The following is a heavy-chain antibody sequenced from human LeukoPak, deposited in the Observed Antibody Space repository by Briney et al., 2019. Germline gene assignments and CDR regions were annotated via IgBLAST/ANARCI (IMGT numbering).Heavy chain of an antibody. CDR2: IYYSGST. Sequence: SETLSLTCTVSGGSVSSGSYYWSWIRQLPGKGLEWIGYIYYSGSTNYNPSLKSRVTISVDTSKNQFSLKLSSVTAADTAVYYCARAVGYQLLLRWFDPWGQGTLVTVSS. J-gene: IGHJ5*02. CDR3: ARAVGYQLLLRWFDP. CDR1: GGSVSSGSYY. V-gene: IGHV4-61*01. D-gene: IGHD2-2*01.